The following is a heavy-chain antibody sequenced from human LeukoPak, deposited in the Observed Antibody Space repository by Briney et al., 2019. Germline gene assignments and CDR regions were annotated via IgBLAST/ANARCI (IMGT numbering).Heavy chain of an antibody. CDR2: INPAGSTT. CDR3: ARLDWNDVWYFDY. V-gene: IGHV3-74*01. Sequence: GGSLRLSCAASGFTFSSYWMHWVRQAPGKGLAWVSLINPAGSTTTYADSVKGRFTISRDNAKNTLYLQMNSLRAEDTAVYYCARLDWNDVWYFDYWGQGTLVTVSS. J-gene: IGHJ4*02. D-gene: IGHD1-1*01. CDR1: GFTFSSYW.